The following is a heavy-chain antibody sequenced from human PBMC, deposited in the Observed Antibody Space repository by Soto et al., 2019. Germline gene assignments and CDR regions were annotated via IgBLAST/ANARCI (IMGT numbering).Heavy chain of an antibody. CDR2: ISAYNGNT. V-gene: IGHV1-18*01. CDR3: ARDFEVDSSGSRKNCDY. CDR1: GYTFTSYG. D-gene: IGHD3-22*01. Sequence: QVQLVQSGAEVKKPGASVKVSCKASGYTFTSYGISWVRQAPGQGLEWMGWISAYNGNTNYAQKLQGRVTMTTYTSTSTAYMELRSLRSDDTAVYYCARDFEVDSSGSRKNCDYWGQGTLVTFSS. J-gene: IGHJ4*02.